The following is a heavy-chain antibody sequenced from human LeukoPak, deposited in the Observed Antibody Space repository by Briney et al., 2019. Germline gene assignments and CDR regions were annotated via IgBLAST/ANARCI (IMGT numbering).Heavy chain of an antibody. CDR2: SIPIFGTA. J-gene: IGHJ4*02. CDR1: GGTFSSYA. D-gene: IGHD4-17*01. Sequence: SVKVSCQGTGGTFSSYAINWLRQPTARGREGMGGSIPIFGTATYAQKFQGRVTITTDESTSTAYMELSSLRSEDTAVYYCATGIYGDYYYFDYWGQGTLVAVSS. CDR3: ATGIYGDYYYFDY. V-gene: IGHV1-69*05.